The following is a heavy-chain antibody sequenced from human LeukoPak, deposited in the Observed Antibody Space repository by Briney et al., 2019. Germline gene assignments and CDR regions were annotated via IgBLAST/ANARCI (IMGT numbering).Heavy chain of an antibody. J-gene: IGHJ4*02. CDR1: GGSFSGYY. Sequence: SETLSLTCAVYGGSFSGYYWSWIRQPPGKGLEWIGEINHSGSTNYNPSLKSRVTISVDTTKNQFSLKLSSVTAADTAVYYCARRRAGASAYYYDSSGRYYFDYWGQGTLVTVSS. D-gene: IGHD3-22*01. V-gene: IGHV4-34*01. CDR2: INHSGST. CDR3: ARRRAGASAYYYDSSGRYYFDY.